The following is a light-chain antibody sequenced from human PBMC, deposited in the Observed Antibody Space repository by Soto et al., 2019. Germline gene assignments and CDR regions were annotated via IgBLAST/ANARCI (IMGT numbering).Light chain of an antibody. J-gene: IGKJ1*01. Sequence: DIQMTQSPSTLSTSVGDRVTITCRASQSISSWLAWYQQKPGKAPKLLIYDASSLESGVPSRFSGSGSGTELPLTSSSLQPDDPETYSCQQYNTFWTFGQGNKLDIK. CDR1: QSISSW. V-gene: IGKV1-5*01. CDR3: QQYNTFWT. CDR2: DAS.